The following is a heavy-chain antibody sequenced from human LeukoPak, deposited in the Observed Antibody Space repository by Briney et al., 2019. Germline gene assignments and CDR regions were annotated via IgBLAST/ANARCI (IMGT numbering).Heavy chain of an antibody. D-gene: IGHD6-13*01. CDR3: AKLYSSSWYGGNWFDP. V-gene: IGHV3-23*01. J-gene: IGHJ5*02. CDR1: GFTFSSYA. Sequence: GGSLRLSCAASGFTFSSYAMSWVRQAPGKGLEWVSAISGSGGSTYYADSVKGRFTISRGNSKNTLYLQMNSLRAEDTAEYYCAKLYSSSWYGGNWFDPWGQGTLVTVSS. CDR2: ISGSGGST.